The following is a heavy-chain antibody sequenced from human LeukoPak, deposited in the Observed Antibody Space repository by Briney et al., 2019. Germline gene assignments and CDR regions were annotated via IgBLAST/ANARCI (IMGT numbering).Heavy chain of an antibody. Sequence: GGSLRLSCAASGFTFSSYAMSWVRQAPGKGLEWVSAISGSGGSTYYADSVKGRFTISRDNAKNSLYLQMNSLRAEDTAVYYCARVGYSYGYSHWYFDLWGRGTLVTVSS. V-gene: IGHV3-23*01. CDR2: ISGSGGST. CDR3: ARVGYSYGYSHWYFDL. J-gene: IGHJ2*01. D-gene: IGHD5-18*01. CDR1: GFTFSSYA.